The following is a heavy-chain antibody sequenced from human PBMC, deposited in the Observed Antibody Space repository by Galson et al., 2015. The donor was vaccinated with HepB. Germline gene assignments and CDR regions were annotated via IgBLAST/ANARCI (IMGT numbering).Heavy chain of an antibody. CDR3: ARDFEPYSDSGTYLS. CDR2: IDTNATTR. V-gene: IGHV3-48*01. J-gene: IGHJ4*02. Sequence: SLRLSCAASEFTFSTYSMSWIRQAPGKGLEWVSYIDTNATTRFYADSVKGRFTISRDNAENSLYLQMNSLRAEDTAIYYCARDFEPYSDSGTYLSWGRGTLVTVSS. D-gene: IGHD3-10*01. CDR1: EFTFSTYS.